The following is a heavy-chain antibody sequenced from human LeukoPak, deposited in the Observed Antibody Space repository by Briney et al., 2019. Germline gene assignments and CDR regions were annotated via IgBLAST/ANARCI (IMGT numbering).Heavy chain of an antibody. Sequence: SETLSLTCTVSGGSISSYYWSWIRQPPGKGLEWIGYIYYTGTTNYNPSLKSRVTISVDMSKNQFSLKLRSVTAADTAVYYCAVGGIEMLFWGQGALVTVSS. CDR2: IYYTGTT. CDR3: AVGGIEMLF. D-gene: IGHD5-24*01. V-gene: IGHV4-59*01. CDR1: GGSISSYY. J-gene: IGHJ4*02.